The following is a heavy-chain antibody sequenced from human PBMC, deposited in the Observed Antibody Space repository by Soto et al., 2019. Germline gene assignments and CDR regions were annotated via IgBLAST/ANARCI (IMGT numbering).Heavy chain of an antibody. D-gene: IGHD3-3*01. CDR1: GYTFTSYG. J-gene: IGHJ4*02. Sequence: ASVKVSCKASGYTFTSYGISWVRQAPGQGLEWMGWISTYSDNKDYAQKFQGRITMTTDTSTDTVYMELRSLRSDDTAVYFCARNLFGVIIMGDYWGQGTLVTVSS. V-gene: IGHV1-18*04. CDR2: ISTYSDNK. CDR3: ARNLFGVIIMGDY.